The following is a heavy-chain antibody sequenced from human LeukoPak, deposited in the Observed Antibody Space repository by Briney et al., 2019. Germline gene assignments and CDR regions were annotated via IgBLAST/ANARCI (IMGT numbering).Heavy chain of an antibody. V-gene: IGHV3-21*01. CDR3: ARDRAGISKVTYYGMDV. D-gene: IGHD2-15*01. J-gene: IGHJ6*02. CDR1: GFTFSSYS. CDR2: ISSSSSYI. Sequence: KPGGSLRLSCAASGFTFSSYSMNWVRQAPGKGLEWVSSISSSSSYIYYADSVKGRFTISRDNSKNTLYLQMNSLRAEDTAVYYCARDRAGISKVTYYGMDVWGQGTTVTVSS.